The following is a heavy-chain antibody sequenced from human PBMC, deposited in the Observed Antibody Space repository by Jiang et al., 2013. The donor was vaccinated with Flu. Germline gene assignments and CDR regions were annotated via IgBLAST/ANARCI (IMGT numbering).Heavy chain of an antibody. J-gene: IGHJ6*02. D-gene: IGHD3-10*01. CDR3: ARDSGGAMNYYYYGMDV. V-gene: IGHV4-59*01. Sequence: SRVTISVDTSKNQFSLKLSSVTAADTAVYYCARDSGGAMNYYYYGMDVWGQGTTVTVSS.